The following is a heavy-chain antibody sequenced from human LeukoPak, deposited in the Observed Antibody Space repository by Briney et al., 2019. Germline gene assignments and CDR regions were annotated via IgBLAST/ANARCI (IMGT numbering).Heavy chain of an antibody. V-gene: IGHV1-24*01. J-gene: IGHJ4*02. Sequence: ASVKVSCKVSGYTLTELSMHWVRQAPGKGLEWMGGFDPEDGETIYAQKLQGRVTMTTDTSTSTAYMELRSLRSDDTAVYYCARIAVAGPFDYWGQGTLVTVSS. D-gene: IGHD6-19*01. CDR3: ARIAVAGPFDY. CDR2: FDPEDGET. CDR1: GYTLTELS.